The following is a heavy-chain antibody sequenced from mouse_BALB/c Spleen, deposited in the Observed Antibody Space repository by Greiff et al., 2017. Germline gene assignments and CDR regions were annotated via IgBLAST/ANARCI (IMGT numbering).Heavy chain of an antibody. J-gene: IGHJ3*01. Sequence: DVKLVESGGGLVQPGGSLKLSCAASGFTFSSYTMSWVRQTPEKRLEWVAYISNGGGSTYYPDTVKGRFTISRDNAKNTLYLQMSSLKSEDTAMYYCAREGDGTAYWGQGTLVTVSA. D-gene: IGHD4-1*01. V-gene: IGHV5-12-2*01. CDR1: GFTFSSYT. CDR3: AREGDGTAY. CDR2: ISNGGGST.